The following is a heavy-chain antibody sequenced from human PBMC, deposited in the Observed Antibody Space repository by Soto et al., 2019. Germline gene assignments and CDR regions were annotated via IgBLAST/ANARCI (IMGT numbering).Heavy chain of an antibody. D-gene: IGHD2-15*01. V-gene: IGHV4-39*01. CDR1: GGSISSSSYY. CDR2: IYYSGST. CDR3: ARQEYCSGGSCYFSSLHP. J-gene: IGHJ5*02. Sequence: QLQLQESGPGLVKPSETLSLTCTVSGGSISSSSYYWGWIRQPPGKGLEWIGSIYYSGSTYYNPSLKSRVTISVDTSKNQFSLKLSSVTAANTAVYYCARQEYCSGGSCYFSSLHPWGQGTLVTVSS.